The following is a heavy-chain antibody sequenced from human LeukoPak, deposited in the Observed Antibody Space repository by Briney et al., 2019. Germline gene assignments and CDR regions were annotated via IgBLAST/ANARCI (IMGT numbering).Heavy chain of an antibody. D-gene: IGHD6-13*01. CDR2: IYYSGST. CDR1: GGSISSYY. J-gene: IGHJ4*02. V-gene: IGHV4-39*07. CDR3: ATEQQLARFDY. Sequence: PSETLSLTCTVSGGSISSYYWGWIRQPPGKGLEWIGSIYYSGSTHYNPSLKSRVTISVDTSKNQFSLKLSSVTAADTAVYYCATEQQLARFDYWGQGTLVTVSS.